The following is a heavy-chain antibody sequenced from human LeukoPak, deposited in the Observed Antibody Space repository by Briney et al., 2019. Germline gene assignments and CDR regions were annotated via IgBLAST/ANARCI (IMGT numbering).Heavy chain of an antibody. CDR2: ISYDGTDK. D-gene: IGHD3-10*01. J-gene: IGHJ4*02. Sequence: GGSLRLSCAASGFTFSSYGMHWVRQAPGKGLEWVAVISYDGTDKYHADSVKGRFTISRDNSKNTLYLQMNSLRAEDTAVYYCARESIYGSRSYYDYWGQGTLVTVSS. V-gene: IGHV3-30*03. CDR3: ARESIYGSRSYYDY. CDR1: GFTFSSYG.